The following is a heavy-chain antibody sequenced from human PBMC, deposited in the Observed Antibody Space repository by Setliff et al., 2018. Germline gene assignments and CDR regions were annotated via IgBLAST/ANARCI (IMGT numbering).Heavy chain of an antibody. Sequence: PSQTLSLTCSVSGGLIYDHWWTWVRQPAGEGFQWIGRVYSDGDTEYNPSLKSRVTISVDTSNNQFSLHLTSVTAADTARYFCARERQGGFLEWSPLDPWGQGILVTVSS. CDR1: GGLIYDHW. CDR2: VYSDGDT. V-gene: IGHV4-4*07. CDR3: ARERQGGFLEWSPLDP. J-gene: IGHJ5*02. D-gene: IGHD3-3*01.